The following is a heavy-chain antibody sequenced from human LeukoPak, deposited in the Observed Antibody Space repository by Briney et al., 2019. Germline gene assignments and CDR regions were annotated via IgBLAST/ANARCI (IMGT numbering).Heavy chain of an antibody. D-gene: IGHD3-22*01. J-gene: IGHJ4*02. CDR2: IYHSGST. Sequence: PSETLSLTCAVSGGSISSGGYSWSWIRQPPGKGLEWIGYIYHSGSTYYNPSLKSRVTISVDRSKNQFSLKLSSVTAADTAVYYCARVAYDSGGYTFDYWGQGTLVTVSS. V-gene: IGHV4-30-2*01. CDR1: GGSISSGGYS. CDR3: ARVAYDSGGYTFDY.